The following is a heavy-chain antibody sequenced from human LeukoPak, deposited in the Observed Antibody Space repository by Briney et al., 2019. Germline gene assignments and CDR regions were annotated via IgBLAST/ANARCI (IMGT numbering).Heavy chain of an antibody. CDR1: GFTFSSFS. Sequence: GGSLRLSCAASGFTFSSFSVNWVRQAPGKGLEWVSYISSGSTVIYYGDSVKGRFTISRDNAKNSLFLQVNRLRAEDTAVYYCVRVRSGGYFAFDIWGQGTMVTVSS. CDR2: ISSGSTVI. J-gene: IGHJ3*02. V-gene: IGHV3-48*04. CDR3: VRVRSGGYFAFDI. D-gene: IGHD1-26*01.